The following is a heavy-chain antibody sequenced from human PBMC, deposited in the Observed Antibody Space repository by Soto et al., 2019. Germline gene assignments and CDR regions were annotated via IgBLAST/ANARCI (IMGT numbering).Heavy chain of an antibody. J-gene: IGHJ5*02. CDR1: GYTFTSYA. D-gene: IGHD3-22*01. CDR2: INAGNGNT. Sequence: ASVKVSCKASGYTFTSYAMHWVRQAPGQRLEWMGWINAGNGNTKYSQKFQGRVTITRDTSATTGYMDLSDLTSEDTAVYFCATSGSSYYDTSGNLRLDLWGQGTLVTVSS. CDR3: ATSGSSYYDTSGNLRLDL. V-gene: IGHV1-3*01.